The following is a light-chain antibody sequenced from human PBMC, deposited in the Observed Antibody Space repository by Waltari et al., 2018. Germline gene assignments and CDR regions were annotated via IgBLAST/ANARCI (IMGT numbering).Light chain of an antibody. J-gene: IGKJ1*01. CDR1: QSVSSSY. CDR3: QQYGSSRT. Sequence: EIVLTPSPGTLSLSPGERATLSCRASQSVSSSYLAWYQQKPGQAPRLLIYGASSRAPGIPDRFSGSGSGTDFTLTISRLEPEDFAVYYCQQYGSSRTFGQGTKVEIK. V-gene: IGKV3-20*01. CDR2: GAS.